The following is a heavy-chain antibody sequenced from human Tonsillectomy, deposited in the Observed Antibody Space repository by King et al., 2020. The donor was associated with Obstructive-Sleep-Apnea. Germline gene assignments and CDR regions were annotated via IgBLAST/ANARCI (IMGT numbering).Heavy chain of an antibody. V-gene: IGHV4-59*01. CDR2: LYYSGRT. D-gene: IGHD3-16*01. Sequence: QLQESGPGLVKPSETLSLTCTVSGGSIGSYYWSWIRQPPGKGLEWIGYLYYSGRTNYNPSLKSRVTISVDMSKNQFSLNLTSVTAADTAVYYCARDFGLRGEGGVGFDPWGQGTLVIVSS. CDR3: ARDFGLRGEGGVGFDP. CDR1: GGSIGSYY. J-gene: IGHJ5*02.